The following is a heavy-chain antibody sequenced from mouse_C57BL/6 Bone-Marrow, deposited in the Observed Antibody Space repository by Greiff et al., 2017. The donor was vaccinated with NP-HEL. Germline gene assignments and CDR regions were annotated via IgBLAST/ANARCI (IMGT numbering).Heavy chain of an antibody. V-gene: IGHV1-53*01. Sequence: QVQLQQSGPELVKPGTSVKLSCKSSGYTFTSYWMHWVKQRPGQGLEWIGIISPSNGGTNYNEKFKSKATLTVDKSSSTAYMQLSSLTSDDSAVEYCAIEGGWLRRGYWYFEFGDTGTTVTVSS. D-gene: IGHD2-2*01. J-gene: IGHJ1*03. CDR2: ISPSNGGT. CDR3: AIEGGWLRRGYWYFEF. CDR1: GYTFTSYW.